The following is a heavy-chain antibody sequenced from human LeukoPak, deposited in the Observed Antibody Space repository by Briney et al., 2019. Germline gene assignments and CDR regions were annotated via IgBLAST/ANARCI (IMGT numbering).Heavy chain of an antibody. J-gene: IGHJ6*03. Sequence: GGSLRLSCAASGFTFSTFGFNWVRQAPGKGLEWVSSISHSSIYISYADSVKGRFTISRDNARNSVYLQMDSLRVEDTAVYYCAREGPSIVGTTGSYYYYYMDVWGKGTTVTVSS. V-gene: IGHV3-21*01. CDR1: GFTFSTFG. D-gene: IGHD1-26*01. CDR3: AREGPSIVGTTGSYYYYYMDV. CDR2: ISHSSIYI.